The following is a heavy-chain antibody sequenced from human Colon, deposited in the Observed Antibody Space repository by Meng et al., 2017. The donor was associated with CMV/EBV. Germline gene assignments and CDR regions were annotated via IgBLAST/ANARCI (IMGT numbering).Heavy chain of an antibody. V-gene: IGHV3-23*03. Sequence: GGSLRLSCAASGFTFTNYAMTWVRQAPGKGLEWVSIIYNDDSSTSYADSVKGRFTISRDNSKNTLYLQMNSLRAEDTAIYYCAKDFWIDYHTGYWGQGTVVTVSS. J-gene: IGHJ4*02. CDR2: IYNDDSST. D-gene: IGHD3-3*01. CDR1: GFTFTNYA. CDR3: AKDFWIDYHTGY.